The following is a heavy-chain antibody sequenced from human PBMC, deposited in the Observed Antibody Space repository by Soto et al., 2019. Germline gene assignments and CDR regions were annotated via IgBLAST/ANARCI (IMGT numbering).Heavy chain of an antibody. J-gene: IGHJ5*02. CDR1: SGSTSPHY. CDR2: IYFTGST. V-gene: IGHV4-59*11. CDR3: ARGGSWFDP. Sequence: QVQLKESGPGLVKPSETLSLTCTVSSGSTSPHYWSWIRQSPGKGLEWIAYIYFTGSTNYNPSLKSRVTISIDTSKNQFSLKLNSVTAADTAVYYCARGGSWFDPWGQGTLVTVSS.